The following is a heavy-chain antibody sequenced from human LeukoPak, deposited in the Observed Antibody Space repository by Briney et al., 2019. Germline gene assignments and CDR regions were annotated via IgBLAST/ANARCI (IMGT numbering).Heavy chain of an antibody. CDR3: ARGYYESSGYYFDY. D-gene: IGHD3-22*01. V-gene: IGHV1-8*01. CDR1: GYTFTSYD. J-gene: IGHJ4*02. CDR2: MNPYSVNT. Sequence: ASVKVSCTASGYTFTSYDINWVRQATGQGLEWMGWMNPYSVNTFYAQKFQGRVTMTRNTSTSTAYMDLSSLRSEDTAVYYCARGYYESSGYYFDYWGQGTLVTVSS.